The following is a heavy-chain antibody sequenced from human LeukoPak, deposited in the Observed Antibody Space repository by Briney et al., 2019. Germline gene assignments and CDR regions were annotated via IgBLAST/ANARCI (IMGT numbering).Heavy chain of an antibody. D-gene: IGHD1-26*01. Sequence: KPSETLSLTCTVSGGSISSYYWSWIRQPPGKGLEWIGYIYYSGSTNYNPSLKSRVTISVDTSKNQFSLKLNSVTAADTAVYYCARLGSGSYYGDAFDIWGPGTMVTVSS. CDR2: IYYSGST. CDR1: GGSISSYY. J-gene: IGHJ3*02. CDR3: ARLGSGSYYGDAFDI. V-gene: IGHV4-59*01.